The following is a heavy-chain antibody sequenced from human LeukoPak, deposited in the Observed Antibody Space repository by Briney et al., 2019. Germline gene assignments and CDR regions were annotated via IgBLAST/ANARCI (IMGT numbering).Heavy chain of an antibody. CDR1: GFTFSSYW. Sequence: GGSLRLSCAASGFTFSSYWMSWVRRTPGKGPEWLANIKQDGSEIYYLDSVKGRSTISRDNAKNSLYLQMNSLRAEDTAVYYCARDLWGNSGRFWGQGTLVTVSS. J-gene: IGHJ4*02. CDR3: ARDLWGNSGRF. CDR2: IKQDGSEI. V-gene: IGHV3-7*01. D-gene: IGHD4-23*01.